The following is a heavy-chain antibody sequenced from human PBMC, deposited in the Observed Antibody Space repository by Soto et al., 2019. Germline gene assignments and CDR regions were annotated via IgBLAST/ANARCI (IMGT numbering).Heavy chain of an antibody. J-gene: IGHJ4*02. D-gene: IGHD3-10*01. CDR3: ARGKGTHKD. Sequence: SETLSLTCTVSGVTLSGYYWSWIRQTPGKTLEWIGCIYFNGTTNYNPSLKSRVTISLDMSKNQFSLKLRSVTATDPAVYHCARGKGTHKDWGRGTLVTVSS. CDR2: IYFNGTT. CDR1: GVTLSGYY. V-gene: IGHV4-59*01.